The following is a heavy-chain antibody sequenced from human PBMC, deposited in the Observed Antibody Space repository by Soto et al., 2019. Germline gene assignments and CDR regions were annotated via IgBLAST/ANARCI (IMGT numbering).Heavy chain of an antibody. V-gene: IGHV1-69*13. Sequence: GASVKVSCKASGGTFSSYAISWVRQAPGQGLEWMGGIIPIFGTANYAQKFQGRVTITADESTSTAYMELSSLRSEDTAVYYCARDPGRYSSGHYYYYGMDVWGQGTTVTVSS. CDR3: ARDPGRYSSGHYYYYGMDV. D-gene: IGHD6-19*01. CDR1: GGTFSSYA. CDR2: IIPIFGTA. J-gene: IGHJ6*02.